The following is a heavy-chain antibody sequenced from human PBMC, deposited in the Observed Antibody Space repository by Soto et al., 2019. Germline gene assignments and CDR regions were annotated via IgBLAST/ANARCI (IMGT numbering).Heavy chain of an antibody. J-gene: IGHJ6*02. CDR2: IIPIFGTA. CDR3: ARDLAARGYYYYGMDV. D-gene: IGHD2-15*01. CDR1: GGTFSSYA. Sequence: PVKVSCKASGGTFSSYAISWVRQAPGQGLEWMGGIIPIFGTANYAQKFQGRVTITADESTSTAYMELSSLRSEDTAVYYCARDLAARGYYYYGMDVWGQGTTVTVSS. V-gene: IGHV1-69*13.